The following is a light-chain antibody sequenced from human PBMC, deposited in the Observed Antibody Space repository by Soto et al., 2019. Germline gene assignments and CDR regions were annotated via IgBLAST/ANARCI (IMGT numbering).Light chain of an antibody. Sequence: QSALTQPPSASGSPGQSVTISCTGTSSDVGGYNYVSWYQQHPGKAPKLMIYEVSKRPSGVPDRFSGSKSANTASLTVSGLQAEDEADYYCSSYTSSSKVFGTGTKLTVL. CDR1: SSDVGGYNY. CDR2: EVS. J-gene: IGLJ1*01. V-gene: IGLV2-8*01. CDR3: SSYTSSSKV.